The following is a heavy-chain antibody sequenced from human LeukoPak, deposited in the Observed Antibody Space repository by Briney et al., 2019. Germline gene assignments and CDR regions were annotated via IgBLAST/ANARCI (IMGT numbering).Heavy chain of an antibody. CDR2: INHSGST. D-gene: IGHD6-6*01. J-gene: IGHJ4*02. CDR1: GGSFSGYY. CDR3: ARSRAARVYY. Sequence: SETLSLTCAVYGGSFSGYYWSWIRQPPGKGLEWIGEINHSGSTNYNPSLKSRVTISVDTSKNQFSLKLSSVTAADTAVYYCARSRAARVYYWGQGDLVTVSS. V-gene: IGHV4-34*01.